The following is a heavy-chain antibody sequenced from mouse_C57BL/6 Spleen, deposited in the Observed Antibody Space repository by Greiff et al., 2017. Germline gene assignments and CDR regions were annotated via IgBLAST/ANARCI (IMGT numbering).Heavy chain of an antibody. Sequence: QVQLKESGPELVKPGASVKISCKASGYAFSSSWMNWVKQGPGKGLEWIGRIYPGDGDTNYNGKFKGKATLTADKSSSPAYMQLSSLTSEDSAVYFCARRASYSGYYAMDYWGQGTSVTVSS. D-gene: IGHD2-12*01. CDR3: ARRASYSGYYAMDY. CDR2: IYPGDGDT. V-gene: IGHV1-82*01. J-gene: IGHJ4*01. CDR1: GYAFSSSW.